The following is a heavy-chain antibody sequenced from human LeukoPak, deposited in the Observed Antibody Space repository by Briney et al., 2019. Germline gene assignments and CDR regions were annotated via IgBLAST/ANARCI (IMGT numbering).Heavy chain of an antibody. CDR1: GYTFTSYY. D-gene: IGHD6-13*01. V-gene: IGHV1-46*01. CDR2: INPSGGST. J-gene: IGHJ4*02. Sequence: ASVKVSCKASGYTFTSYYMHWVRQAPGQGLEWMGIINPSGGSTSYAQKFQGRVTMTRDTSTSTVYMELSSLGSEDTAVYYCARPGIAAAGPVPYFDYWGQGTLVTVSS. CDR3: ARPGIAAAGPVPYFDY.